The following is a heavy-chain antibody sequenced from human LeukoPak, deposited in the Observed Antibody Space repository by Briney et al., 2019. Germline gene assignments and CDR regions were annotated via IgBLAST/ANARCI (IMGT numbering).Heavy chain of an antibody. V-gene: IGHV3-15*04. Sequence: GGSLRLSCAASVFTFNYAWMSWVRQVPWKGLEWVGQTVSEIDGGTTDYAAPVKGRFTISRDDSKSTLYLQMNSLKIEDTAMYYCTTDEDWNYARKDVWGQGATVIVSS. CDR2: TVSEIDGGTT. CDR3: TTDEDWNYARKDV. D-gene: IGHD1-7*01. J-gene: IGHJ6*02. CDR1: VFTFNYAW.